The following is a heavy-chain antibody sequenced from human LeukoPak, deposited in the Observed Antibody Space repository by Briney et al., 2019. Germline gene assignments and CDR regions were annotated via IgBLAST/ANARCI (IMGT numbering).Heavy chain of an antibody. CDR1: GGSISSYY. D-gene: IGHD2-2*01. CDR3: ARGRTGYQLLPTKKYDHYYYIDV. V-gene: IGHV4-4*07. CDR2: IYTSGST. J-gene: IGHJ6*03. Sequence: TSETLSLTCTVSGGSISSYYWSWIRQPAGKGLEWIGRIYTSGSTNYNPSLKSRVTVSLDTSKNQFSLKLRSVTAADTAMYFCARGRTGYQLLPTKKYDHYYYIDVWGKGTTVTVSS.